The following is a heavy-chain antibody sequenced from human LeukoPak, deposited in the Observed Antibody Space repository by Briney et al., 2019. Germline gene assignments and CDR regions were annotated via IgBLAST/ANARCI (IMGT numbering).Heavy chain of an antibody. V-gene: IGHV3-21*01. D-gene: IGHD4-17*01. CDR2: ISSDSKSI. CDR1: AFTFSSYA. Sequence: PGGSLRLSCAASAFTFSSYAMNWVRQAPGKGLEWVSSISSDSKSIYYADSVKGRFIISRDNAKNSLFLQMDSLRAEDTALYYCTRGSYGDYGYWGQGTLVTVSS. J-gene: IGHJ4*02. CDR3: TRGSYGDYGY.